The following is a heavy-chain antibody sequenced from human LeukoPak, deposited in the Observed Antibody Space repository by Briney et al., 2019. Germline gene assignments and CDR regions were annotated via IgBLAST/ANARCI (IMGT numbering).Heavy chain of an antibody. D-gene: IGHD3-10*02. J-gene: IGHJ6*02. CDR2: IGSDNKP. CDR1: GLTFSAYA. V-gene: IGHV3-23*01. Sequence: PGGSLRLSCEASGLTFSAYAMTWVRQAPGKGLEWVSSIGSDNKPHYSESVKGRFAISRDNSKNTLFLQLHNLRVEDTALYYCVRDLHYYVAMDVRGQGTTVTVSS. CDR3: VRDLHYYVAMDV.